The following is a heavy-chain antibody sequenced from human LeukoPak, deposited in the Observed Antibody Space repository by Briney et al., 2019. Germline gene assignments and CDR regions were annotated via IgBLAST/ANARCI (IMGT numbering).Heavy chain of an antibody. CDR2: ISGSGGST. J-gene: IGHJ4*02. D-gene: IGHD6-13*01. Sequence: GGSLRLSCAASGFTVSSNYMSWVRQAPGKGLEWVSAISGSGGSTYYADSVKGRFTISRDNSKNTLYLQMNSLRAEDTAVYYCAKLVIIAAAAPYDYWGQGTLVTVSS. CDR1: GFTVSSNY. V-gene: IGHV3-23*01. CDR3: AKLVIIAAAAPYDY.